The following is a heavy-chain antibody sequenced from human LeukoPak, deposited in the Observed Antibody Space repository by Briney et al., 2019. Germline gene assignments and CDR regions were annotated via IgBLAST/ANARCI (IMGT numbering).Heavy chain of an antibody. J-gene: IGHJ4*02. Sequence: GGSLRLSCAASGFTVSSNYMTWVRQAPGKGLEWVSVIYSGGSTYHGDSVKRRFTISSDNSKITVNLQINSLRAEDAAVYYCAKDLEPYAPVAGRGGQGTLVTVSS. CDR2: IYSGGST. D-gene: IGHD6-19*01. CDR1: GFTVSSNY. CDR3: AKDLEPYAPVAGR. V-gene: IGHV3-53*01.